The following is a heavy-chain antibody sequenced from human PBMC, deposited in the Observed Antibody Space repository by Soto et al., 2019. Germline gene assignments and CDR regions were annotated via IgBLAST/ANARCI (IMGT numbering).Heavy chain of an antibody. CDR2: IIPIFGTA. Sequence: QVQLVQSGAEVKKPGSSVKVSCKASGGTFSSYAISWVRQAPGQGLEWMGGIIPIFGTANYAQKFQGRVTITADESTSTAYMELSSLISEDTAVYYCARARLPNYYDSRGYPNWFDPWGQGTLVTVSS. CDR1: GGTFSSYA. V-gene: IGHV1-69*01. J-gene: IGHJ5*02. CDR3: ARARLPNYYDSRGYPNWFDP. D-gene: IGHD3-22*01.